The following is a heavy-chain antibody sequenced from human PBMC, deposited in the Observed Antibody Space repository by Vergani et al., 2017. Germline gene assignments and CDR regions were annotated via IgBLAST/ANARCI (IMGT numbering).Heavy chain of an antibody. CDR2: ISSSSSYI. V-gene: IGHV3-21*01. CDR1: GFTVSSNY. CDR3: ARDLGGAAAGLGGMDV. J-gene: IGHJ6*02. Sequence: EVQLVESGGGLVQPGGSVSLSCAASGFTVSSNYMSWVRQAPGKGLEWVSSISSSSSYIYYADSVKGRFTISRDNAKNSLYLQMNSLRAEDTAVYYCARDLGGAAAGLGGMDVWGQGTTVTVSS. D-gene: IGHD6-13*01.